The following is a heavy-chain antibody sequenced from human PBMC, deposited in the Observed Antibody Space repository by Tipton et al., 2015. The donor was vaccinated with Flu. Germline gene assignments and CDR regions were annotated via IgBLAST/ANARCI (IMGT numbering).Heavy chain of an antibody. CDR1: GYIFTNYR. CDR2: FYPSDSNI. J-gene: IGHJ4*02. V-gene: IGHV5-51*03. D-gene: IGHD4-23*01. CDR3: VRRAYGGNTKPLDY. Sequence: QLVQSGAEVKKPGESLQISCKASGYIFTNYRIAWVRQMPGKGLEWMGIFYPSDSNIRYSPSFQGQVTISADKSISTAYLQWSSLKASDTAMCYCVRRAYGGNTKPLDYWGQGTLVTVSS.